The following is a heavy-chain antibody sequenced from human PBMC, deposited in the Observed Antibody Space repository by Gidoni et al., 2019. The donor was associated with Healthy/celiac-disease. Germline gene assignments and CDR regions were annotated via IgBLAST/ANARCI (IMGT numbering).Heavy chain of an antibody. CDR1: GGSISSYY. D-gene: IGHD6-13*01. V-gene: IGHV4-59*01. J-gene: IGHJ6*02. Sequence: QVQLQESGPGLVKPSETLSLTCTVSGGSISSYYWSWIRQPPGKGLEWIGYIYYSGSTNYNPSLKSRVTISVDTSKNQFSLKLSSVTAAVTAVYYCARGPSSWYNYYYYYGMDVWGQGTTVTVSS. CDR3: ARGPSSWYNYYYYYGMDV. CDR2: IYYSGST.